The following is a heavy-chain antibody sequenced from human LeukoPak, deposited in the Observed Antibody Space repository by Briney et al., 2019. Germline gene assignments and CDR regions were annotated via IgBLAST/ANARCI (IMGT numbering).Heavy chain of an antibody. V-gene: IGHV3-7*01. Sequence: GGSLRLSCAASGFTFSSYWMTWVRQAPGKGLEWVANIKQDGSEKYYVDSVKGRFTISRDNAKNSLYLQMNSLRTEDTAVYYCATTRIIVTTTNDAFDIWGQGTMVTVSS. CDR1: GFTFSSYW. CDR2: IKQDGSEK. D-gene: IGHD5-12*01. CDR3: ATTRIIVTTTNDAFDI. J-gene: IGHJ3*02.